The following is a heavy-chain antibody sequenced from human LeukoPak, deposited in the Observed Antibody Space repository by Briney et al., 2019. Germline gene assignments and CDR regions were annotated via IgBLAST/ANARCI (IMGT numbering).Heavy chain of an antibody. CDR1: GYTFTSYG. J-gene: IGHJ6*03. CDR3: AREWVGYYYMDV. D-gene: IGHD1-26*01. V-gene: IGHV1-8*03. CDR2: MNPNSGNT. Sequence: ASVKVSCKASGYTFTSYGINWVRQATGQGLEWMGWMNPNSGNTGYAQKFQGRVTITRNTSISTAYMELSSLRSEDTAVYYCAREWVGYYYMDVWGKGTTVTVSS.